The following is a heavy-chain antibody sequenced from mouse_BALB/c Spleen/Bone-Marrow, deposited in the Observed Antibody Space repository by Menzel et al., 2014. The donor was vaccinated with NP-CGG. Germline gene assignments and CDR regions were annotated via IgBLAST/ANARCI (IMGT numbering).Heavy chain of an antibody. V-gene: IGHV5-17*02. CDR2: ISTGSSTI. J-gene: IGHJ4*01. Sequence: DVQLVESGGGLVQPGGSRKLSCAASGFTFSSFGMHWVRQAPEKGLEWVAYISTGSSTIYSADTVKGRFTISRDNPKNTLFLQMTSLRSEDTAMYYCARSDGAMDYWGQGTSVTVSS. CDR3: ARSDGAMDY. CDR1: GFTFSSFG. D-gene: IGHD2-3*01.